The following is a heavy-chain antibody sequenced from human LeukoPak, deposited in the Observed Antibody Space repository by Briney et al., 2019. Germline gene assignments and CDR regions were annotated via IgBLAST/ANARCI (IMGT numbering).Heavy chain of an antibody. Sequence: GASVKVSCKASGYTFTGYYMHWVRQAPGQGLEWMGRINPNSGGTNYAQKFQGRVTMTRDTSISTAYMELSRLRSDDTAVYYCAREDDSSGYYLGAFDIWGQGTMVTVSS. D-gene: IGHD3-22*01. J-gene: IGHJ3*02. CDR2: INPNSGGT. CDR1: GYTFTGYY. V-gene: IGHV1-2*02. CDR3: AREDDSSGYYLGAFDI.